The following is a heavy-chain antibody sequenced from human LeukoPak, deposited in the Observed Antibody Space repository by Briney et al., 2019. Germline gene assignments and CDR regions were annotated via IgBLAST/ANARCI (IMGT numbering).Heavy chain of an antibody. CDR2: IYSGGST. CDR3: ARVQSEGFDY. V-gene: IGHV3-53*01. Sequence: GGSLRLFCAASGFTVISNYMSWVRQAPGKGLEWVSVIYSGGSTYYADSVKGRFTISRDNSKNTLYLQMNSLRAEDTAVYYCARVQSEGFDYWGQGTLVTVSS. CDR1: GFTVISNY. J-gene: IGHJ4*02.